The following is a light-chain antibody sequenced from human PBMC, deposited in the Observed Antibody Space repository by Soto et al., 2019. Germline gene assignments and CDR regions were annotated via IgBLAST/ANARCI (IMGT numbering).Light chain of an antibody. CDR3: QQFSSYPLT. Sequence: EIVFPPFPGTLSFSPGERATLSWRASQTVRNNYLAWYQQKPGQAPRLLIYDASSRATGIPDRFSGGGSGTDFTLTISRLEPEDFAVYYCQQFSSYPLTFGGGTKVDIK. CDR2: DAS. J-gene: IGKJ4*01. V-gene: IGKV3-20*01. CDR1: QTVRNNY.